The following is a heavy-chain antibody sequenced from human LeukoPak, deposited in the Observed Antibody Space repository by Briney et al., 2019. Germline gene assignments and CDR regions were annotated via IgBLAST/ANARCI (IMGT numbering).Heavy chain of an antibody. CDR3: ARRVVDYGSSGYDNYYYYMDV. CDR1: GGSISSSSYY. J-gene: IGHJ6*03. CDR2: IYYSGST. D-gene: IGHD3-22*01. Sequence: PSETLSLTCTVSGGSISSSSYYWGWIRQPPGKGLEWIGSIYYSGSTYYNPSLKSRVTISVDTSKNQFSLKLSSVTAADTAVYYCARRVVDYGSSGYDNYYYYMDVWGKGTTVTVSS. V-gene: IGHV4-39*07.